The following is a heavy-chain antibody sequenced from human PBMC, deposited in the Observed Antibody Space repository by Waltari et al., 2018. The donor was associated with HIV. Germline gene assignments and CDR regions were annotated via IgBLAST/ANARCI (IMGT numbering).Heavy chain of an antibody. D-gene: IGHD4-17*01. CDR2: RNPNSGNT. CDR3: ATDYGDYDVAY. Sequence: QVQLVQSGAEVKKPGASVKVSCKAAGYTFTTYAINWVRQATGQGLEWMGLRNPNSGNTGYAQKIQGRVTMTRNTSISTAYMELSSLRSEDTAVYYCATDYGDYDVAYWGQGTLVTVSS. V-gene: IGHV1-8*01. J-gene: IGHJ4*02. CDR1: GYTFTTYA.